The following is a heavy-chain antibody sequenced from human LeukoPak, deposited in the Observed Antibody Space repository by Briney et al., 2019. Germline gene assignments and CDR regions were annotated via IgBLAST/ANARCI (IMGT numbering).Heavy chain of an antibody. Sequence: GGSLRLSCAASGFTFSDYYMSWIRQAPGKGLEGVSYISSSGSTIYYADSVKGRFTISRDNAKNSLYLQMNSLRAEDTAVYYCARDRGRNYVQPDAFDIWGQGTMVTVSS. CDR3: ARDRGRNYVQPDAFDI. CDR2: ISSSGSTI. V-gene: IGHV3-11*04. J-gene: IGHJ3*02. D-gene: IGHD1-7*01. CDR1: GFTFSDYY.